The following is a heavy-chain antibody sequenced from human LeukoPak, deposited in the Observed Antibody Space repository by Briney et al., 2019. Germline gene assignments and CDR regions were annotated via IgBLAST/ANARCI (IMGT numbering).Heavy chain of an antibody. CDR3: AKAGIGVVGYFDY. Sequence: TGGSLRLSCAASGFTFDDYTMHWVRQAPGKGLEWVSAISGSGGSTYYADSVKGRFTISRDNSKNTLYLQMNSLRDEDTALYYCAKAGIGVVGYFDYWGEGTLVTVS. CDR1: GFTFDDYT. V-gene: IGHV3-23*01. CDR2: ISGSGGST. J-gene: IGHJ4*02. D-gene: IGHD6-19*01.